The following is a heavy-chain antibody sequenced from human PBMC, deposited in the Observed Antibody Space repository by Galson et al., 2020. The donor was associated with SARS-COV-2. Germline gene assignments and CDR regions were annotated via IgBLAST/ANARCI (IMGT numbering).Heavy chain of an antibody. V-gene: IGHV1-2*04. CDR1: GYTFTAYY. Sequence: KISCKTSGYTFTAYYIHWVRQAPGQGLEWMGWINPNTGGTNYAQKFQGWVTMTRDTSISTAYMALSRLKSDDTAVYYCARETEMATFNYFDYWGQGTLVTVSS. D-gene: IGHD5-12*01. J-gene: IGHJ4*02. CDR2: INPNTGGT. CDR3: ARETEMATFNYFDY.